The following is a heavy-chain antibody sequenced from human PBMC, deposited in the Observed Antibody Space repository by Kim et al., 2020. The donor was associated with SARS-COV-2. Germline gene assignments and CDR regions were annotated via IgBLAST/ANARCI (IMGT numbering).Heavy chain of an antibody. J-gene: IGHJ5*01. CDR3: ARESGSGRYDF. CDR1: GYTFTSYD. D-gene: IGHD3-10*01. Sequence: ASVKVSCKASGYTFTSYDMHWVRQAPGQGLEWMGWINPSDGSTNYAQKLQGRVTMTTDTSTSTAYMELSSLRSDDTAVYYCARESGSGRYDFLGHGT. CDR2: INPSDGST. V-gene: IGHV1-18*04.